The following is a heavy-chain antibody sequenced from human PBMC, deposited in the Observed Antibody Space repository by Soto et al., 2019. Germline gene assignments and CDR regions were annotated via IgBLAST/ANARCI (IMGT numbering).Heavy chain of an antibody. J-gene: IGHJ4*02. CDR3: VHSPLWFGEFLVVNY. CDR1: VFSLSTSGVG. V-gene: IGHV2-5*02. D-gene: IGHD3-10*01. CDR2: IYWDDDK. Sequence: QITLKESGPTLLKPTQTLTLTCTFSVFSLSTSGVGVGWIRQPPGKALEWLALIYWDDDKRYSPSLKSRLTITKDTSRNQVVLTMTSMDPVDTATYFCVHSPLWFGEFLVVNYWGQATGVSVSS.